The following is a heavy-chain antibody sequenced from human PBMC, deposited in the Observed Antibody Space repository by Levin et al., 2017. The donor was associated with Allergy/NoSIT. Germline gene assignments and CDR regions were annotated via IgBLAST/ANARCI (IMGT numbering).Heavy chain of an antibody. CDR3: ARVRGVSY. Sequence: GESLKISCKASGYTFTGYYMHWVRQAPGQGLEWMGWINPNSGGTNYAQKFQGRVTMTRDTSISTAYMELSRLRSDDTAVYYCARVRGVSYWGQGTLVTVSS. D-gene: IGHD3-10*01. CDR1: GYTFTGYY. J-gene: IGHJ4*02. V-gene: IGHV1-2*02. CDR2: INPNSGGT.